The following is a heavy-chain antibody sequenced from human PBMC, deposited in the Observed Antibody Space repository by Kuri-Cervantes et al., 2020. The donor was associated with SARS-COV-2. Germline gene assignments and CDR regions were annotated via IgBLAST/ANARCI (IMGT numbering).Heavy chain of an antibody. D-gene: IGHD1-1*01. CDR2: INPNSGDT. Sequence: ASVKVSCKASGYTFTGYYMHWVRQAPGQGLEWMGWINPNSGDTNYAQRFQDRVTLTTDTTTSTAYMELRGLTSDDTAVYYCAREGTSGPYFDFWGQGTLVTVSS. CDR3: AREGTSGPYFDF. V-gene: IGHV1-2*02. J-gene: IGHJ4*02. CDR1: GYTFTGYY.